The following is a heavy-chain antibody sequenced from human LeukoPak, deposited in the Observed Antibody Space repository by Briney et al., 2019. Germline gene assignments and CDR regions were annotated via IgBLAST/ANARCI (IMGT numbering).Heavy chain of an antibody. CDR2: ISNSSSYI. Sequence: GGSLTLLCAASGFTFSSYRMMWVGQAPGEGLEGVSYISNSSSYIYYAHSVKGRFTISRDNAKNSLYLQMNSLRAEDTAVYYCARDPSVGKTIYDFDYWGQGSLVSVSS. D-gene: IGHD1-1*01. J-gene: IGHJ4*02. V-gene: IGHV3-21*01. CDR1: GFTFSSYR. CDR3: ARDPSVGKTIYDFDY.